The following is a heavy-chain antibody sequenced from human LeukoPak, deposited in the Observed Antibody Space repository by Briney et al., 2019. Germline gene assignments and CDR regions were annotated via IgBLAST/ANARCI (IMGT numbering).Heavy chain of an antibody. CDR2: ISAYNGNT. Sequence: AASVKVSCKASGYTFTSYGISWVRQAPGQGLEWMGWISAYNGNTNYAQKPQGRVTMTTDTSTSTAYMELRSLRSDDTAVYYCARAVDSVVAFDIWGQGTMVTISS. J-gene: IGHJ3*02. CDR3: ARAVDSVVAFDI. CDR1: GYTFTSYG. D-gene: IGHD2-21*01. V-gene: IGHV1-18*01.